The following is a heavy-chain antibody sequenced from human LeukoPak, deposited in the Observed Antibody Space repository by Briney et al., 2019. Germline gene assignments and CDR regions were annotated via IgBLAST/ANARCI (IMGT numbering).Heavy chain of an antibody. D-gene: IGHD3-22*01. CDR1: GFTFSSYW. CDR2: IKQDGSEK. CDR3: ARPAPYYYDSSGYRWFDP. J-gene: IGHJ5*02. Sequence: GGSLSLSCAASGFTFSSYWMSWVRQAPGKGLEWEANIKQDGSEKYYVDSVKGRFTISRDNAKNSLYLQMNSLRAEDTAVYYCARPAPYYYDSSGYRWFDPWGQGTLVTVSS. V-gene: IGHV3-7*01.